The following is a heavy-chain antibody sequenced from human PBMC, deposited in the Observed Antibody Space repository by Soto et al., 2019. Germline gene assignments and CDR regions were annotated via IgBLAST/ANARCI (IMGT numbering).Heavy chain of an antibody. D-gene: IGHD2-15*01. Sequence: EVQLVESGGGLVQPGGSLRLSCAASGFTFSNYWMYWVRQAPGKGLEWVSRINSDGSVSSHADSVRGRLTISRDNVKNTLYLQMDRLRAADTAVYFCARGDCVGGTCYSLAGYFYYYMDVWGKGTTVTVFS. CDR3: ARGDCVGGTCYSLAGYFYYYMDV. J-gene: IGHJ6*03. V-gene: IGHV3-74*02. CDR1: GFTFSNYW. CDR2: INSDGSVS.